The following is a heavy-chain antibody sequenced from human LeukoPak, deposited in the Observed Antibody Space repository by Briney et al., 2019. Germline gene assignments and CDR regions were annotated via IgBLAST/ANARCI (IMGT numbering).Heavy chain of an antibody. D-gene: IGHD3-10*01. CDR3: TRESLDYSSGSSDY. Sequence: GGSLRLSCAASGFIFGNYWMQWVRQAPGKGLVWVSRINTDGSRINYADSVKGRFTVSRDNAKNTLYLQMNSLRAEDTAVYHCTRESLDYSSGSSDYWGQGTLVTVSS. CDR2: INTDGSRI. J-gene: IGHJ4*02. CDR1: GFIFGNYW. V-gene: IGHV3-74*01.